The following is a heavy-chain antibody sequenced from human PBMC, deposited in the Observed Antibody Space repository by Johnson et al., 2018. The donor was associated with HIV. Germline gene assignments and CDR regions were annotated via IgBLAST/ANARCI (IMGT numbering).Heavy chain of an antibody. CDR1: GLAFSSYG. CDR2: ISSSGSTI. Sequence: VQLVESGGGVVQPGGSLRLSCAASGLAFSSYGMHWVRQAPGKGLEWVSYISSSGSTIYYADSVKGRFTISRDNAKNSLYLQMNSLRAEDTAVYYCARGGWGDAFDIWGQGTMVTVSS. J-gene: IGHJ3*02. CDR3: ARGGWGDAFDI. D-gene: IGHD3-16*01. V-gene: IGHV3-48*04.